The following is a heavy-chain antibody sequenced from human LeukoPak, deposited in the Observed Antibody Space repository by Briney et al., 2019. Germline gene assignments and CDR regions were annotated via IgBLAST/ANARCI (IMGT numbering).Heavy chain of an antibody. Sequence: PSQTLSLTCTVSGGSIGSGNYYWSWLRQPAGMGLEWIGRIYISGGTDYNPSLKSRLTISIDTSKNQFYLRLSSVTAADTAVYYCARVRRNSGNKYFDPWGQGTRVTVSS. CDR1: GGSIGSGNYY. J-gene: IGHJ5*02. V-gene: IGHV4-61*02. CDR2: IYISGGT. CDR3: ARVRRNSGNKYFDP. D-gene: IGHD5-12*01.